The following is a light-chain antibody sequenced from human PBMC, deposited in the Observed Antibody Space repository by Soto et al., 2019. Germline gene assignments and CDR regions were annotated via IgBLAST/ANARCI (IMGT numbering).Light chain of an antibody. J-gene: IGKJ4*01. Sequence: EIVLTQSPATLSLSPGERATLSCRASQSVSSYLAWYQQKPGQAPRLLIYDASNRATGIPARFSGSGSGTDFTLHISSLEPEDFAVYYCQQRSNWFTFGGGTKVEIK. CDR1: QSVSSY. CDR2: DAS. V-gene: IGKV3-11*01. CDR3: QQRSNWFT.